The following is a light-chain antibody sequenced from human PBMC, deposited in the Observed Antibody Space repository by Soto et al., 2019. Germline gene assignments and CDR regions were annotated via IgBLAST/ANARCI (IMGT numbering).Light chain of an antibody. CDR1: QGIHSY. CDR2: AAS. J-gene: IGKJ3*01. Sequence: DIPMTQSPSSLSASVGDRVTITCRARQGIHSYLNWYHLKLGKAPNLLIYAASSLQSGVPSRFSSSGSGTYFTLTISSLQPEDFATYYCQQSHSTPFTFGPGTKVDIK. V-gene: IGKV1-39*01. CDR3: QQSHSTPFT.